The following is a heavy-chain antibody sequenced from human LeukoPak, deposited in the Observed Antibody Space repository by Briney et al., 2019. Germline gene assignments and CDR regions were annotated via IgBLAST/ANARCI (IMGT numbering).Heavy chain of an antibody. V-gene: IGHV4-39*01. J-gene: IGHJ3*02. CDR1: SGSISSSSSY. CDR2: IFYRGNT. CDR3: GRHKSWWELHAFDI. Sequence: SETLSLTCTVSSGSISSSSSYWGWIRQPPGKGLEWIGSIFYRGNTYYNPSLKSRVTISIDTSKNQFSLKLSSVTAADTAVYYCGRHKSWWELHAFDIWGQGTLVTVSS. D-gene: IGHD4-23*01.